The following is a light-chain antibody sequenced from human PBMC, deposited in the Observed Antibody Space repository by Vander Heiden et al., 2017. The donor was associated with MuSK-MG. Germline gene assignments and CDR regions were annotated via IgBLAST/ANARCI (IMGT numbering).Light chain of an antibody. J-gene: IGKJ4*01. CDR1: QGVANY. Sequence: EVVLTQSPATLSLSPGDTATLPCRASQGVANYVAWYQQRPGQAPRLLINDASIRDPGIPARFSGNWYGIDFTLTITSREPEDFAVYYCEQPDNWPPITFGGGTMLETK. CDR2: DAS. CDR3: EQPDNWPPIT. V-gene: IGKV3-11*01.